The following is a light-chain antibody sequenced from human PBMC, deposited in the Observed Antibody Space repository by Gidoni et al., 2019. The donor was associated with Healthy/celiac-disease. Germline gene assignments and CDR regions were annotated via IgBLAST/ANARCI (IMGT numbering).Light chain of an antibody. CDR3: QQYNNWPFT. CDR2: GAS. V-gene: IGKV3-15*01. CDR1: QSVSSN. Sequence: EIVMTQSPATLSVSPGERATLSCRASQSVSSNLAWYQQKPGQAPSRLIYGASTRATGIPARFSGSGSGTECTHTISSLQSEDFAVYYCQQYNNWPFTFGGGTKVEIK. J-gene: IGKJ4*01.